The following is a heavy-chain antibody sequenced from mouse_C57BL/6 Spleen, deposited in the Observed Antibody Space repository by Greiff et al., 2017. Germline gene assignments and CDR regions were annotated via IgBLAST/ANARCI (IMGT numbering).Heavy chain of an antibody. J-gene: IGHJ3*01. V-gene: IGHV5-4*03. CDR2: ISDGGSYT. CDR3: ASPLYYGNSAWFAY. CDR1: GFTFSSYA. D-gene: IGHD2-1*01. Sequence: EVMLVESGGGLVKPGGSLKLSCAASGFTFSSYAMSWVRQTPEKRLEWVATISDGGSYTYYPDNVKGRFTISRDNAKNNLYLQMSHLKSEDTAMYYCASPLYYGNSAWFAYWGQGTLVTVSA.